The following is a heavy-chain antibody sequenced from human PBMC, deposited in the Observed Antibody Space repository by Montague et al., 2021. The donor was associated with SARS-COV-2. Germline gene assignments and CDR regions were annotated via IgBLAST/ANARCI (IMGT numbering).Heavy chain of an antibody. Sequence: SETLSLTCTVSGGSISSYYWSWIRQPPGKGLEWIGYIYYSGSTNYKSSLKSRVTISVDASKNQFSLKLNSVTAADTAVYYCARQRRSRYGEFDYWGQGTLVTVSS. V-gene: IGHV4-59*08. CDR1: GGSISSYY. D-gene: IGHD1-14*01. CDR3: ARQRRSRYGEFDY. CDR2: IYYSGST. J-gene: IGHJ4*02.